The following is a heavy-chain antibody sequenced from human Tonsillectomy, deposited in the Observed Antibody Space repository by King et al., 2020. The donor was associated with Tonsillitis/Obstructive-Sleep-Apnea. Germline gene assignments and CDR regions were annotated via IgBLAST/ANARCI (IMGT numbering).Heavy chain of an antibody. D-gene: IGHD3-3*01. CDR1: GFTFSDYY. CDR2: ISSSSSYT. J-gene: IGHJ4*02. V-gene: IGHV3-11*05. Sequence: VQLVESGGGLVKPGGSLRLSCAASGFTFSDYYMSWIRQAPGKGLEWVSYISSSSSYTNYADSVKGRFTISRDNDKKSLYLQMNSLRAEDTAVYYCARTQILRFLEWLSNFDYWGQGTLVTVSS. CDR3: ARTQILRFLEWLSNFDY.